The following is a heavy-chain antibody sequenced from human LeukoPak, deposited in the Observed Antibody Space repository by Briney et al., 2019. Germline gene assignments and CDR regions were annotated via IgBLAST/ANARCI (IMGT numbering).Heavy chain of an antibody. V-gene: IGHV4-59*12. CDR2: INYSGST. Sequence: PSETLSLTCTVSGGSISGYYWSWIRQPPGKGLEWVAYINYSGSTYYNPSLKSRVTISVDTSKNQFSLKLSSVTAADTAVYYCARDTKPDTIFRGAFDIWGQGTMVTVSS. D-gene: IGHD3-9*01. CDR1: GGSISGYY. CDR3: ARDTKPDTIFRGAFDI. J-gene: IGHJ3*02.